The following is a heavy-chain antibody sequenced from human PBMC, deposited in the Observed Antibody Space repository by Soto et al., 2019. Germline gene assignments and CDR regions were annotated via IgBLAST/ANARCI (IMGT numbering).Heavy chain of an antibody. CDR1: GYSFTSYW. CDR3: ARHGVELGGSHPYYYYYMDV. D-gene: IGHD1-26*01. V-gene: IGHV5-51*01. J-gene: IGHJ6*03. CDR2: IYPGDSDT. Sequence: GESLKISCKGSGYSFTSYWIGWVRQMPGKGLEWMGIIYPGDSDTRYSPSFQGQVTISADKSISTAYLQWSSLKASDTAMYYFARHGVELGGSHPYYYYYMDVWGKGTTVTVSS.